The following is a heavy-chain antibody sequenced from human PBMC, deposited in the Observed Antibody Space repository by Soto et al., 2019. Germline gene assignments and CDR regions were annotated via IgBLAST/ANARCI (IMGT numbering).Heavy chain of an antibody. V-gene: IGHV4-30-4*01. J-gene: IGHJ4*02. Sequence: QVQLQESGPGLVKPSQTLSLTCTVSGGSISSGDYYWSWIRQPPGKGLEWIGYIYYSGSTYYNPSLKSRVTISVYTFKNQFSLKLSSVAAAGTAVYYCAREGPMMGGYFDYWGQGTLVTVSS. CDR3: AREGPMMGGYFDY. D-gene: IGHD3-22*01. CDR2: IYYSGST. CDR1: GGSISSGDYY.